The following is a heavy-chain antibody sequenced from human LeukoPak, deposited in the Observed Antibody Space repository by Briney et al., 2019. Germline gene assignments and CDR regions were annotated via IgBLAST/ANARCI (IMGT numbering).Heavy chain of an antibody. J-gene: IGHJ6*03. CDR1: GYTFSDYD. V-gene: IGHV1-8*01. Sequence: GASVKVSCKASGYTFSDYDVNWVRQAPGQGLEWMGRMNPTSGDTGYAQKFQGRVTMTRSMSRNTAYLELSRLRSEDTAVYFCARLVMKAFYYYYMDVWGKGTTIIISS. CDR3: ARLVMKAFYYYYMDV. CDR2: MNPTSGDT. D-gene: IGHD2-21*01.